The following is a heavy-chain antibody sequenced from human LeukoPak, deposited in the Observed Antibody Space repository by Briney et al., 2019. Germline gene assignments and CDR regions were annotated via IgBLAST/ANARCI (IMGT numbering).Heavy chain of an antibody. CDR2: INPNSGGT. CDR3: TRTLVGSWYDAFDI. Sequence: GASVKVSCKASGYTFTGYYMHWVRQAPGQGLEWMGWINPNSGGTNYAQKFQGRVTMTRDTSISTAYMELSRLRSDDTAVYYCTRTLVGSWYDAFDIWGQGTMVTVSS. CDR1: GYTFTGYY. V-gene: IGHV1-2*02. J-gene: IGHJ3*02. D-gene: IGHD6-13*01.